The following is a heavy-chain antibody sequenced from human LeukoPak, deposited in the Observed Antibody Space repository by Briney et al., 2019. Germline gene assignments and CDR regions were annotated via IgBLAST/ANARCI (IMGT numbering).Heavy chain of an antibody. J-gene: IGHJ3*02. D-gene: IGHD1-26*01. CDR2: IYYSGST. CDR1: GGSISSCSYY. Sequence: PSETLSLTCTVSGGSISSCSYYWGWIRQPPGKGLEWIGSIYYSGSTYYNPSLKSRVTISVDTSKNQFSLKLSSVTAADTAVYYCARHSVGATPISAFDIWGQGTMVTVSS. V-gene: IGHV4-39*01. CDR3: ARHSVGATPISAFDI.